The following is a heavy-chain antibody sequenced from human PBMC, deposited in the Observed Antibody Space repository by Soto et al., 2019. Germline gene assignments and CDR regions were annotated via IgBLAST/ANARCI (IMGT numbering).Heavy chain of an antibody. CDR3: ARGGYTGDFIY. CDR2: IDQDGSEQ. V-gene: IGHV3-7*04. D-gene: IGHD5-12*01. J-gene: IGHJ1*01. Sequence: EVQLVDSGGGLLQPGGSLRLSCAASGFTFSGYYMSWVRQAPGRGLEWVANIDQDGSEQSFVDSVKGQFTISRDNAKNSLDLQMNGLTAEDTAVYYCARGGYTGDFIYWGQGTLVTVSS. CDR1: GFTFSGYY.